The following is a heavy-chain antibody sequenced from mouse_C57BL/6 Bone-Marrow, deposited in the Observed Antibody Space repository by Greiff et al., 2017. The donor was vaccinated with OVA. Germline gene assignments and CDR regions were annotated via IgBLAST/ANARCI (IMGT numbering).Heavy chain of an antibody. D-gene: IGHD1-1*01. CDR2: INPGSGGT. J-gene: IGHJ2*01. CDR3: ARSHYYYGSSPFFDY. V-gene: IGHV1-54*01. Sequence: VQLQQSGAELVRPGPSVKVSCKASGYAFTNYLIEWVKQRPGQGLEWIGVINPGSGGTNYNEKFKGKATLTADKSSSTAYMQLSSLTSEDSAVYFCARSHYYYGSSPFFDYWGQGTTLTVSS. CDR1: GYAFTNYL.